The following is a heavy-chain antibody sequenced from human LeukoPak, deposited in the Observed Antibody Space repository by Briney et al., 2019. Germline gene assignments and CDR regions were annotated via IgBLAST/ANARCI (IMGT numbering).Heavy chain of an antibody. CDR2: INPSGGST. J-gene: IGHJ5*02. CDR3: AREEASVAVAGTVARFDP. D-gene: IGHD6-19*01. V-gene: IGHV1-46*01. Sequence: ASVKVSCKASGYTFTSYGISWVRQAPGQGLEWMGIINPSGGSTSYAQKFQGRVTMTRDTSTSTVYMELSSLRSEDTAVYYCAREEASVAVAGTVARFDPWGQGTLVTVSS. CDR1: GYTFTSYG.